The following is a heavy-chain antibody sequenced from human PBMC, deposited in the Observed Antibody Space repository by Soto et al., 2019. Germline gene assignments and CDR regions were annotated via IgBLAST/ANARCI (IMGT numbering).Heavy chain of an antibody. J-gene: IGHJ4*02. CDR3: ASHYDMCSGSLSPVDY. CDR1: GYTFSDYY. V-gene: IGHV3-11*01. Sequence: QVQLVESGGDLVKPGGSLRLSCAASGYTFSDYYMSWIRQAPGKGLEWISYIDTSGTKIYYADSVKGRFTITRDNAKNSLYLEMNSMIDEETAAYYCASHYDMCSGSLSPVDYWCQGTLVTVSS. D-gene: IGHD3-9*01. CDR2: IDTSGTKI.